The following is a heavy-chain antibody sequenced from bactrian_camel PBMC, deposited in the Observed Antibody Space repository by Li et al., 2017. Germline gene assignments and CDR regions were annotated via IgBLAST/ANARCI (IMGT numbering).Heavy chain of an antibody. Sequence: HVQLVESGGGLVQPGGSLRLSCAVSGFTYPSYDMNWVRQAPGKGLEWVSSLYSSSSSTYYADTVKGRFAISRDNANNTAYLQMHSLKPEDSALYYCAADPRCIYYTRGPRKVPDYPFRGRGTQVTVS. J-gene: IGHJ4*01. V-gene: IGHV3-2*01. CDR1: GFTYPSYD. D-gene: IGHD2*01. CDR3: AADPRCIYYTRGPRKVPDYPF. CDR2: LYSSSSST.